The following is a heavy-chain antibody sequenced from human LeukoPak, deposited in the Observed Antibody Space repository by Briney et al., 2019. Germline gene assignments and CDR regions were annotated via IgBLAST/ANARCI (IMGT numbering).Heavy chain of an antibody. Sequence: PSETLSLTCTVSGGSISTYYWSWIRQPPGKGLEWVGYIYYSGSTNYNPSLKSRVTISVDTSKNQFSLKLSSVTAADTAVYYCGRVRGDTYVDYWGQGTLVTVSS. J-gene: IGHJ4*02. D-gene: IGHD3-16*01. CDR3: GRVRGDTYVDY. CDR1: GGSISTYY. CDR2: IYYSGST. V-gene: IGHV4-59*01.